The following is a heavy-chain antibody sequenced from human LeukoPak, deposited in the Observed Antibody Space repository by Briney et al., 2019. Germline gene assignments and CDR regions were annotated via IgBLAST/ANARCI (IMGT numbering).Heavy chain of an antibody. V-gene: IGHV1-2*02. J-gene: IGHJ4*02. Sequence: GASVKVSCKASGYTFTGYYMHWVRQAPEQGLEWMGWINPNSGGTNYAQKFQGRVTMTRDTSISTAYMELSRLRSDDTAVYYCARDLMTTVTLGYFDYWGQGTLVTVSS. CDR3: ARDLMTTVTLGYFDY. CDR2: INPNSGGT. CDR1: GYTFTGYY. D-gene: IGHD4-17*01.